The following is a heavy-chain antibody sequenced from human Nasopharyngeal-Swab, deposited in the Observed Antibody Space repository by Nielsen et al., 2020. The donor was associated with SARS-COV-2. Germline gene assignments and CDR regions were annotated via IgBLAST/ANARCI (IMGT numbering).Heavy chain of an antibody. D-gene: IGHD2/OR15-2a*01. V-gene: IGHV3-7*01. CDR3: VRDRGYYTFTD. J-gene: IGHJ4*02. CDR1: GFTYW. CDR2: IGQDGGGK. Sequence: GESLKISCAASGFTYWMNWVRQAPGKGLEWVGNIGQDGGGKKYVDSAKGRFTISRDNANNLLYLQMNSLRAEDTAVYYCVRDRGYYTFTDWGQGTLVTVSS.